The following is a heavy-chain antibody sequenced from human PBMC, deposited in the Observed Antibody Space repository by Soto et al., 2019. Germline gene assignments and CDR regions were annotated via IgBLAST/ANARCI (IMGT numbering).Heavy chain of an antibody. CDR3: ARTLTYGGRTFDY. CDR2: VYYSGGT. D-gene: IGHD4-17*01. Sequence: PSETLSLTCTVSGGSVSSGNFYWSWIRQPPGKALEWIGYVYYSGGTIYNPSLKSRVTISVDTSKNQFSLKVTSVTAADTAVYYCARTLTYGGRTFDYWGQGIPVTVSS. V-gene: IGHV4-61*01. CDR1: GGSVSSGNFY. J-gene: IGHJ4*02.